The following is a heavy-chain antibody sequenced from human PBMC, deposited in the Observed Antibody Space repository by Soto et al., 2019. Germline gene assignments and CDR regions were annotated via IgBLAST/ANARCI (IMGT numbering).Heavy chain of an antibody. D-gene: IGHD2-8*02. CDR3: AADVIGVAGDFDH. J-gene: IGHJ4*02. V-gene: IGHV1-58*01. Sequence: LVQSGPDVKKPGTSVKVSCKTSGFTFGSSAVQWVRQVRGQRLEWIGWIVVASGYSNVAQKFQDRVSLTRDLSTNTAFMELSSLTSEDSAMYFCAADVIGVAGDFDHWGQGTLVSVSS. CDR2: IVVASGYS. CDR1: GFTFGSSA.